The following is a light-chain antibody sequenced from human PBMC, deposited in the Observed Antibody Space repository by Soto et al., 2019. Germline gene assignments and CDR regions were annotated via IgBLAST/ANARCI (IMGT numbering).Light chain of an antibody. CDR3: QQYGGSPLFT. V-gene: IGKV3-20*01. CDR2: HAS. J-gene: IGKJ3*01. CDR1: QSVSSGF. Sequence: EIALTQSPGTLSLSPGERATLSCRASQSVSSGFLAWYQQKPGQAPRLLIYHASSRATGVPDRFSGSGSGTDFTLTISRLEPEDFAVYYCQQYGGSPLFTFGPGTKVDIK.